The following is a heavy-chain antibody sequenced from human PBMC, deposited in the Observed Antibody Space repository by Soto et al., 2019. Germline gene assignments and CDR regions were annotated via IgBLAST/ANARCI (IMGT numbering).Heavy chain of an antibody. D-gene: IGHD3-9*01. CDR3: AADTRTNYDMLTGYFSLNWFDP. V-gene: IGHV1-18*01. Sequence: ASVKVSCKASGYTFTSYGISWVRQAPGQGLEWMGWISAYNGNTNYAQKLRGRVTMTTDTSTSTAYMELRSLRSDDTAVYYCAADTRTNYDMLTGYFSLNWFDPWGQG. CDR1: GYTFTSYG. CDR2: ISAYNGNT. J-gene: IGHJ5*02.